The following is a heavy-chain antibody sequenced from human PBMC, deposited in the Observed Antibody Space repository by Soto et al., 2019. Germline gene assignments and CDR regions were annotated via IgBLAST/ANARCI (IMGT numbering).Heavy chain of an antibody. Sequence: GGSLRLSCAASGFTFSSYSMNWVRQAPGKGLEWVSYISSSSSTIYYADSVKGRFTISRDNAKNSLYLQMNSLRAEDTAVYYCARDPTGDSLGSFDLWGRGTLVTVSS. CDR2: ISSSSSTI. V-gene: IGHV3-48*01. D-gene: IGHD4-17*01. CDR1: GFTFSSYS. CDR3: ARDPTGDSLGSFDL. J-gene: IGHJ2*01.